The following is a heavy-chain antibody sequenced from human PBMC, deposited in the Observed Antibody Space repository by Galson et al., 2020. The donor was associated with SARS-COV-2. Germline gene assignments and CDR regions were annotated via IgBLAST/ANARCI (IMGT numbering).Heavy chain of an antibody. CDR3: ARDSRFLEWLLRAYYYYMDV. V-gene: IGHV3-21*01. Sequence: GESLKISCAASGFTFSSYSMNWVRQALGKGLEWVSSISSSSSYIYYADSVKGRFTISRDNAKNSLYLQMNSLRAEDTAVYYCARDSRFLEWLLRAYYYYMDVWGKGTTVTVSS. D-gene: IGHD3-3*01. CDR2: ISSSSSYI. J-gene: IGHJ6*03. CDR1: GFTFSSYS.